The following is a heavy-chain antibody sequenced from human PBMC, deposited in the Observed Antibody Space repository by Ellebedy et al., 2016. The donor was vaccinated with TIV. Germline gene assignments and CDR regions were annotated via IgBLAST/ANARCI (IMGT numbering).Heavy chain of an antibody. CDR1: GFSFSGYS. J-gene: IGHJ5*02. V-gene: IGHV3-30*03. Sequence: GESLKISXAASGFSFSGYSFHWARQAPGKGLEWVAFIPHAGRNEYYADSVKGRFTISRDDSKNTLYLQMNSLRAEDTAVYYCARNRIVVVDRRQRSWLDPWGQGTLVTVSS. CDR3: ARNRIVVVDRRQRSWLDP. D-gene: IGHD2-15*01. CDR2: IPHAGRNE.